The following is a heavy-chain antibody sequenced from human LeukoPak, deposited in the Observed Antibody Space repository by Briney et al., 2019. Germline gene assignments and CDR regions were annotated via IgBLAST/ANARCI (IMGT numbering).Heavy chain of an antibody. J-gene: IGHJ5*02. Sequence: GGSLRLSCAASGFTFTNNFMSWVRQAPGKGLEWVANIKQDGAEKTYADSVRGRFTIYRDNAKNTLYLQMNSLRAEDTAVYYCARAPPRYYGSGSAWFDPWGQGTLVTVSS. D-gene: IGHD3-10*01. CDR3: ARAPPRYYGSGSAWFDP. CDR1: GFTFTNNF. V-gene: IGHV3-7*01. CDR2: IKQDGAEK.